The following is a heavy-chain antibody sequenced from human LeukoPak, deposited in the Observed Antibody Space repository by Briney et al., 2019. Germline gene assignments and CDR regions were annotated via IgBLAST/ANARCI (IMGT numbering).Heavy chain of an antibody. CDR3: ARNRPAGYAYGFELQH. V-gene: IGHV3-23*01. D-gene: IGHD5-12*01. Sequence: GGSLRLSCAASGFSLSNYAMSWVRQAPGKGLEWVSSISGSGDRTYYADSVKGRFSISRDNSENTLLLQMNSLRADDTAVYYCARNRPAGYAYGFELQHWGQGTLVTVSS. CDR2: ISGSGDRT. J-gene: IGHJ1*01. CDR1: GFSLSNYA.